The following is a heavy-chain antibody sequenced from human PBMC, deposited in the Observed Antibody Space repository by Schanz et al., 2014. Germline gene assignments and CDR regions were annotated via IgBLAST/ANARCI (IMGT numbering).Heavy chain of an antibody. Sequence: QVHLVQSGAEVKKPGASVKVSCKASGYTFTSYGISWVRQAPGQGLEWMGRIVPIAGITNYAQRFQGRVTITADRSTSTAYMELSSLRSEDTAVYYCARGYGDSPTDFWGQGTLVTVSS. CDR2: IVPIAGIT. J-gene: IGHJ4*02. CDR3: ARGYGDSPTDF. CDR1: GYTFTSYG. V-gene: IGHV1-69*09. D-gene: IGHD4-17*01.